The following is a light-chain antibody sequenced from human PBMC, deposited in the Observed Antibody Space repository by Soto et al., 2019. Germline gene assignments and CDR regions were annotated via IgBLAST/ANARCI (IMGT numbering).Light chain of an antibody. CDR3: QQYGSSPTT. CDR2: GAS. J-gene: IGKJ1*01. V-gene: IGKV3-20*01. Sequence: VLPRHLGPLSLSPGARATLSCRASRRGFSNHIGWYQQKPGQAPRRLIFGASIRATGIPDRFSGSGSGTDFTLTISRLEPEDFAVYYCQQYGSSPTTFGQGTKVDIK. CDR1: RRGFSNH.